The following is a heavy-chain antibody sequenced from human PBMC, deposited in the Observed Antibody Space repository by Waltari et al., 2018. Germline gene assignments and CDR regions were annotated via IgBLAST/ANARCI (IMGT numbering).Heavy chain of an antibody. J-gene: IGHJ3*02. Sequence: QLQLQESGPGLVKPSETLSLTCTVSGGSISSSSYYWGWIRQPPGKGLELMGSIYYSGSTYYNPSRKSRVTISVDTSKNQFSLKLSSVTAADTAVYYCARRPITIFGVDNDAFDIWGQGTMVTVSS. CDR1: GGSISSSSYY. V-gene: IGHV4-39*01. CDR2: IYYSGST. D-gene: IGHD3-3*01. CDR3: ARRPITIFGVDNDAFDI.